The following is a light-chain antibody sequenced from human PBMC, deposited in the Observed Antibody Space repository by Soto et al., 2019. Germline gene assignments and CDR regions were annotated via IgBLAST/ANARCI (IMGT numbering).Light chain of an antibody. CDR2: DVS. Sequence: QSALTQPASVSGSLGQSITISCTGTSSDVGGYNYVSWYQQRPGKAPKLMIYDVSDRPSGVSDRFSGSKSGNTASLTISGLQAEDEAFYHCSSYTSSSIPWVFGGGTKMTVL. V-gene: IGLV2-14*01. CDR1: SSDVGGYNY. CDR3: SSYTSSSIPWV. J-gene: IGLJ3*02.